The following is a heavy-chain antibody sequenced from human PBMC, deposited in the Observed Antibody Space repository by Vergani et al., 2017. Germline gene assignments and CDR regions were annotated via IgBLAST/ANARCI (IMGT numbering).Heavy chain of an antibody. V-gene: IGHV3-23*01. CDR3: ADLYGDDGFSPF. J-gene: IGHJ4*02. CDR1: GFTFIMHA. D-gene: IGHD2-21*01. CDR2: LSASDRRT. Sequence: EVQLLESGGDLVQPGGSLRLSCAASGFTFIMHAMSWVRQAPGKGLELVSTLSASDRRTHYADSVKGRFTISRDISKNTLFLHMNSLRPEDTAFYYCADLYGDDGFSPFWGQGTLVTVSS.